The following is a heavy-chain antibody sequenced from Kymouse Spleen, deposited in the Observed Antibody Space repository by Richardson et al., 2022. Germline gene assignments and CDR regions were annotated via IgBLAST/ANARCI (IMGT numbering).Heavy chain of an antibody. J-gene: IGHJ6*02. CDR3: ARDGYSSSSYYYYYGMDV. Sequence: EVQLVESGGGLIQPGGSLRLSCAASGFTVSSNYMSWVRQAPGKGLEWVSVIYSGGSTYYADSVKGRFTISRDNSKNTLYLQMNSLRAEDTAVYYCARDGYSSSSYYYYYGMDVWGQGTTVTVSS. D-gene: IGHD6-6*01. V-gene: IGHV3-53*01. CDR1: GFTVSSNY. CDR2: IYSGGST.